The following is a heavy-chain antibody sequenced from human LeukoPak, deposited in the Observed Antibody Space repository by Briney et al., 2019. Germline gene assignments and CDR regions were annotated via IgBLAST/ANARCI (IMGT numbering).Heavy chain of an antibody. D-gene: IGHD3-22*01. Sequence: GESLKISCKGSGYSFTSYWIGWVRQMPGKGLEWMGIIYPGDSDTRYSPSFQGQVTISADKSISTAYLQWSSLKASDTAMYYCARQNYYYDSSGYKGGWFDPWGQGTLVTVSS. CDR1: GYSFTSYW. CDR3: ARQNYYYDSSGYKGGWFDP. CDR2: IYPGDSDT. V-gene: IGHV5-51*01. J-gene: IGHJ5*02.